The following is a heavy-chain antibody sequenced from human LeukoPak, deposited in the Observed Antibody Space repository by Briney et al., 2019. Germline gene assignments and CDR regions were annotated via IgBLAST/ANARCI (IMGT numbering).Heavy chain of an antibody. CDR1: GFIFSSYS. CDR2: ISHSSGYI. V-gene: IGHV3-21*01. Sequence: GGSLRLSCVASGFIFSSYSMNWVRQAPGKGLEWVSSISHSSGYIYYADSVKGRFTISRDNAENSLYLQMDSLRAEDTAVYYCARRLVGGTTVFDYWGQGALVTVSS. CDR3: ARRLVGGTTVFDY. J-gene: IGHJ4*02. D-gene: IGHD1-26*01.